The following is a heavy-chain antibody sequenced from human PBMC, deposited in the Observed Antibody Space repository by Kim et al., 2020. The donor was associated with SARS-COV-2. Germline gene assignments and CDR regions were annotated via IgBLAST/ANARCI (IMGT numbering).Heavy chain of an antibody. CDR2: MNPNIGNA. J-gene: IGHJ4*02. CDR3: ARGVRTISNYDY. Sequence: ASVKVSCKASGYTFTSYELNWVRQATGQGLEWMGWMNPNIGNAGYAQKFQGRVTMTMDPSITTAYMELSSLRSEDTAVYYCARGVRTISNYDYWGQGTLVTVSS. D-gene: IGHD3-9*01. CDR1: GYTFTSYE. V-gene: IGHV1-8*01.